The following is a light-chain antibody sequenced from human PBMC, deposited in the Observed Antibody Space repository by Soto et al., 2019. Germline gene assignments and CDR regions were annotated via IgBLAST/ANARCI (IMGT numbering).Light chain of an antibody. J-gene: IGKJ3*01. V-gene: IGKV1-39*01. CDR2: AAY. Sequence: DIQMTQSPSSLSASVGDRVTITCRASQSISSYLNWYQQKPGKAPKLLIYAAYSLQSGVPSRFSGSGSGTDVTLTISSLQPEDFATYYCQQSYSTPFTFGPGTKVDSK. CDR1: QSISSY. CDR3: QQSYSTPFT.